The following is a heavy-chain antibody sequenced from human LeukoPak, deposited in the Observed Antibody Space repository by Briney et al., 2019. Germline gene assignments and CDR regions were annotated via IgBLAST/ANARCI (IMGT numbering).Heavy chain of an antibody. CDR2: INSGGTVT. CDR3: ATPAAGPGAEYSLY. D-gene: IGHD6-13*01. V-gene: IGHV3-74*01. Sequence: GGSLRLSCAASGFTFSDFWMHWVRQAPGKGLVWVSRINSGGTVTNYADSVKGRFTTSRDNAKNSLDLQMNSLKVEDTAVYYCATPAAGPGAEYSLYWGQGTLVIVSS. J-gene: IGHJ1*01. CDR1: GFTFSDFW.